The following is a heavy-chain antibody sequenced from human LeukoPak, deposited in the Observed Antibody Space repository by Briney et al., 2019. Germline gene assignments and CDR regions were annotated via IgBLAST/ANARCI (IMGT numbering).Heavy chain of an antibody. CDR3: ATDKSYDFWSGYYPFDY. D-gene: IGHD3-3*01. CDR2: FHPEDGET. Sequence: ASVKVSCKVSGYTLTELSMHWVRQAPGKGLEWMGDFHPEDGETIYAQKFQGRVTMTEDTSTDTAYMELSSLRSEGTAVYYCATDKSYDFWSGYYPFDYWGQGTLVTVSS. CDR1: GYTLTELS. J-gene: IGHJ4*02. V-gene: IGHV1-24*01.